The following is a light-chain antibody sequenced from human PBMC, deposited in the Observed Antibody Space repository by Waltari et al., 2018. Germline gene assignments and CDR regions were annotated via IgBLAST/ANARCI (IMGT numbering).Light chain of an antibody. CDR3: AAWDGSLSGRL. V-gene: IGLV1-47*01. CDR2: RDD. Sequence: SVLTQPPSASGTPGQRVSFSCSGSSSNIGSNYVFWYQKFPGTAPKLLIYRDDQRPSGFADRFSASKGGTSAALCISAVRSEDEADYYCAAWDGSLSGRLFGGGTRLTVL. CDR1: SSNIGSNY. J-gene: IGLJ3*02.